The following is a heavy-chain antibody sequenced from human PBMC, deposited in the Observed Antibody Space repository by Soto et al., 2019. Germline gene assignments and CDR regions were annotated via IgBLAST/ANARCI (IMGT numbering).Heavy chain of an antibody. CDR2: INPNSGGT. CDR3: AREHSSGFLYYYYGMDV. V-gene: IGHV1-2*02. Sequence: SVKGSWKASGDTFTCYYMHWVRQAPGQGLEWMGWINPNSGGTNYAQKFQGRGTMTRDTSISTAYMELSSLRSDDTAVYYCAREHSSGFLYYYYGMDVWGQGTTVTVS. CDR1: GDTFTCYY. D-gene: IGHD6-19*01. J-gene: IGHJ6*02.